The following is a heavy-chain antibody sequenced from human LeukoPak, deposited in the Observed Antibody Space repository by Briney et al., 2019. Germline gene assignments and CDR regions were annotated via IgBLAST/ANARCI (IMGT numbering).Heavy chain of an antibody. CDR3: ATIKRGSIFGYFDF. CDR2: LFDSVST. Sequence: SETLSLTCTVSGGSISSHYWSWIRQPPGKGLEWIAYLFDSVSTKDNPSLQSRLTLSADTSKNQFSLRLSSVTAADTAVYYCATIKRGSIFGYFDFWGQGIRVTVSS. D-gene: IGHD5-18*01. J-gene: IGHJ4*02. CDR1: GGSISSHY. V-gene: IGHV4-59*11.